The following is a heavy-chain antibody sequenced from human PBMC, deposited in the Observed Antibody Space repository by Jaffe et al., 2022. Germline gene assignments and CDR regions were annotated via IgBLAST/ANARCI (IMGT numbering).Heavy chain of an antibody. Sequence: QLQLQESGPGLVKPSETLSLTCTVSGGSISSSSYYWGWIRQPPGKGLEWIGSIYYSGSTYYNPSLKSRVTISVDTSKNQFSLKLSSVTAADTAVYYCASPKPGSVEYDFWSGYYFAFDYWGQGTLVTVSS. CDR2: IYYSGST. CDR1: GGSISSSSYY. J-gene: IGHJ4*02. D-gene: IGHD3-3*01. V-gene: IGHV4-39*01. CDR3: ASPKPGSVEYDFWSGYYFAFDY.